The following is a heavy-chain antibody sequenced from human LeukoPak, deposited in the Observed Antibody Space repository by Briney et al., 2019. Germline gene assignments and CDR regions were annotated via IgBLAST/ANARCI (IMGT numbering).Heavy chain of an antibody. CDR1: GGSISTSSYF. D-gene: IGHD6-19*01. J-gene: IGHJ4*02. V-gene: IGHV4-39*07. CDR2: ISYGGST. CDR3: ARAGYSSGWYGRPVYFDY. Sequence: PSETLSLTCTVSGGSISTSSYFWGWIRQPPGKGLEWITIISYGGSTNYNPSLKSRVTISVDTSKNQFSLKLSSVTAADTAVYYCARAGYSSGWYGRPVYFDYWGQGTLVTVSS.